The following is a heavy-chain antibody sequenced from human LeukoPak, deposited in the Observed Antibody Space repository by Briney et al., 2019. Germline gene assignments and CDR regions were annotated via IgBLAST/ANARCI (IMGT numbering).Heavy chain of an antibody. CDR1: DYSINSGYY. CDR2: IYHSGST. J-gene: IGHJ4*02. D-gene: IGHD3-22*01. CDR3: ARRDDSSGYHKIFDY. Sequence: SKTLSLTCTVSDYSINSGYYWDWIRQPPGKGLEWIGSIYHSGSTYYNPSLKRRVTIFIDTSKNQFYLKLSSLTAADTAVYYCARRDDSSGYHKIFDYWGPGTLVTVSS. V-gene: IGHV4-38-2*02.